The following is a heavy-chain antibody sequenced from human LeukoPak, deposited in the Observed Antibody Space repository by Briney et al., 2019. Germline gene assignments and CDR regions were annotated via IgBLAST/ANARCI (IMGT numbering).Heavy chain of an antibody. Sequence: GASVKVSCKASGYAFTDSYMHWVRQAPGQGLEWMGWINPNSGGTNYAQKFQGRVTMTRDTSISTAYMELSRLRSDDTAVYYCASPVHGPRDHAFDIWGQGTMVTVSS. J-gene: IGHJ3*02. V-gene: IGHV1-2*02. CDR2: INPNSGGT. D-gene: IGHD5-24*01. CDR1: GYAFTDSY. CDR3: ASPVHGPRDHAFDI.